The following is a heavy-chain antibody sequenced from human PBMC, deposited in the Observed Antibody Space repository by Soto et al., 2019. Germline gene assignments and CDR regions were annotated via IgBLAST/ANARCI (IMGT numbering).Heavy chain of an antibody. CDR1: GGSISSGGYY. CDR2: LYYSGGN. V-gene: IGHV4-31*03. J-gene: IGHJ4*02. Sequence: QVQLQESGPGLVKPSQTLSLTCTVSGGSISSGGYYWSWILQHPGKGLEWIGYLYYSGGNYYNPSLTSRVTLSVETSKNQFSLKLSSVTAADTAVYYCAREDDSSGYYLDYWGQGTLVTVSS. D-gene: IGHD3-22*01. CDR3: AREDDSSGYYLDY.